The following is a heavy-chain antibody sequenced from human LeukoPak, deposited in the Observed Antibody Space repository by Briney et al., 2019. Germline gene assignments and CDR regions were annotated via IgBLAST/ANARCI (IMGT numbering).Heavy chain of an antibody. CDR1: GGSISSGDYY. V-gene: IGHV4-30-4*08. CDR2: IYYSGST. D-gene: IGHD2-2*01. Sequence: SETLSLTCTVSGGSISSGDYYWSWIRQPPGKGLEWIGYIYYSGSTYYNPSLKSRVTISVDTSKNQFSLKLISATAADTAVYYCARDIVVVPAAIAWFDPWGQGTLVTVSS. J-gene: IGHJ5*02. CDR3: ARDIVVVPAAIAWFDP.